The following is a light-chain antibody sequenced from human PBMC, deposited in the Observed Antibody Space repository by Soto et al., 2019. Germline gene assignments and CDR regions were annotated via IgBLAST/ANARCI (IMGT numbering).Light chain of an antibody. CDR3: QQYNNLPCT. J-gene: IGKJ2*02. Sequence: EIVMTQSPASLSVSPGERATLSCRSSQSVTSDLAWYLQKPGQAPRLLIYGASTRATGIPARFSGSGSGTEFTLTISSLQSEDFAVYYCQQYNNLPCTFGQGTKLEIK. CDR2: GAS. V-gene: IGKV3-15*01. CDR1: QSVTSD.